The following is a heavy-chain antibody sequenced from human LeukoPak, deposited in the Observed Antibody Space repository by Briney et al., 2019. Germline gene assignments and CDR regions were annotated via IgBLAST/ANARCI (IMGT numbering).Heavy chain of an antibody. CDR3: ARVGVGATYFDY. D-gene: IGHD1-26*01. CDR1: GFTFSSYT. Sequence: PGGSLRLSCAASGFTFSSYTMNWVRQAPGKGLEWVSSISSSSSYIYYAESVKGRFTMSRDNAKNSLYLQMNSLRAEDTAVYYCARVGVGATYFDYWGQGTLVTVSS. J-gene: IGHJ4*02. CDR2: ISSSSSYI. V-gene: IGHV3-21*01.